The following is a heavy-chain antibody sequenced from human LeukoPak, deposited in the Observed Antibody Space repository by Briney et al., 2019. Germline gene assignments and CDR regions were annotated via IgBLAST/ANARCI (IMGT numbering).Heavy chain of an antibody. CDR1: GFIFHDYA. J-gene: IGHJ3*02. V-gene: IGHV3-9*01. CDR3: AKRARRGIGADGDGFDI. Sequence: GGSLRLSCAASGFIFHDYAMHWVRQVPGKGLEWVSGISRNSAAIGYADSVRGRFIISRDNAKNSLYLQMNSLRFEDTALYYCAKRARRGIGADGDGFDIWGQGTMVTVSS. D-gene: IGHD6-13*01. CDR2: ISRNSAAI.